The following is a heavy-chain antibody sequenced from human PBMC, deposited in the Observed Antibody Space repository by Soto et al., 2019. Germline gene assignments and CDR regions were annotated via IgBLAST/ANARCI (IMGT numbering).Heavy chain of an antibody. CDR3: ARGGWSLDY. CDR1: GVCIRSSV. J-gene: IGHJ4*02. V-gene: IGHV4-59*07. Sequence: SDTLSLTCTVSGVCIRSSVWSWIQQPPGKGLEWIGSIFYSGSTTYNPSLGSGVTISVDTSENHFSLRLDSVTAADTAVYYCARGGWSLDYWGQGTLVTVSS. CDR2: IFYSGST. D-gene: IGHD2-15*01.